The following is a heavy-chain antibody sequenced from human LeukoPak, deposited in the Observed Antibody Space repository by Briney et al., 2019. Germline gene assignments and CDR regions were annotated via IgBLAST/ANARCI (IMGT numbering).Heavy chain of an antibody. V-gene: IGHV4-39*07. Sequence: PSETLSLTCTVSGGSISSSSYYWGWIRQPPGKGLEWIGSIHYSGSTNYNPSLKSRVTISVDTSKNQFSLKLSSVTAADTAVYYCASEGTTFSSFDYWGQGTLVTVSS. CDR3: ASEGTTFSSFDY. D-gene: IGHD1-1*01. CDR2: IHYSGST. J-gene: IGHJ4*02. CDR1: GGSISSSSYY.